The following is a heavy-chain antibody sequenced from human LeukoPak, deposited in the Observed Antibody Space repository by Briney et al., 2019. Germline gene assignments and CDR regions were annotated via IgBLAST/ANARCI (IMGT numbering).Heavy chain of an antibody. CDR2: INPSGGST. D-gene: IGHD1-26*01. V-gene: IGHV1-46*01. Sequence: ASVTVSCKASGYTFTSYYMHWVRLAPGQGLEWMGIINPSGGSTSYAQKFQGRVTMTRDTSTSTVYMELSSLRSEDTAVYYCAREVEDSGSTLQIDYWGQGTLVTVSS. J-gene: IGHJ4*02. CDR1: GYTFTSYY. CDR3: AREVEDSGSTLQIDY.